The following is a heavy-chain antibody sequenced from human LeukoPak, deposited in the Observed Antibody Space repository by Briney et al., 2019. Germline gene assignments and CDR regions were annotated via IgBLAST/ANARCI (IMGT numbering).Heavy chain of an antibody. V-gene: IGHV4-31*03. CDR3: ARRAKLYDYGNLE. CDR2: IYYSGST. CDR1: GGSISSGGYY. D-gene: IGHD4-11*01. Sequence: SQTLSLTCTVSGGSISSGGYYWSWIRQHPGEGLEWIGYIYYSGSTYYNPSLKSRVTISVDTSKNQFSLKLSSVTAPDTAVYYCARRAKLYDYGNLEWGQGTLVTVSS. J-gene: IGHJ4*02.